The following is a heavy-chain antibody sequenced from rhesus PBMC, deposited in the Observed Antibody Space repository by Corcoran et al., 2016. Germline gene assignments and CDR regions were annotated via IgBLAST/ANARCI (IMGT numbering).Heavy chain of an antibody. Sequence: QVQLVQSGPEVKQPGASMTVSCKASGYSFTTYGMNWARPAPGQGLEWMGWMNTYTGNPTYAQGFTERFVFSMDTSVSTIYLQISSLKGEDTAVYYCARISKTSGWSRYFDYWGQGVLVTVSS. J-gene: IGHJ4*01. CDR3: ARISKTSGWSRYFDY. CDR1: GYSFTTYG. D-gene: IGHD6S26*01. CDR2: MNTYTGNP. V-gene: IGHV7-193*02.